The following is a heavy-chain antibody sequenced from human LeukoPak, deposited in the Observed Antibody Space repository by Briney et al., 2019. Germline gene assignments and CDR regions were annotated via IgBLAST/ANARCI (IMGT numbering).Heavy chain of an antibody. CDR1: GGSISSHY. J-gene: IGHJ5*02. CDR3: AREWLDYGGNSGWFDP. V-gene: IGHV4-59*11. Sequence: SETLSLTCTVSGGSISSHYWSWIRQPPGKGPEWIGYIYYSGSTNYNPSLKSRVTISVDTSKNQFSLKLSSVTAADTAVYYCAREWLDYGGNSGWFDPRGQGTLVTVSS. CDR2: IYYSGST. D-gene: IGHD4-23*01.